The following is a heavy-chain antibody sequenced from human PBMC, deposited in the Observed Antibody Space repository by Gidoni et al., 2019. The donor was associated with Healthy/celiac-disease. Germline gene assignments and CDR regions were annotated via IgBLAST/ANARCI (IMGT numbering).Heavy chain of an antibody. J-gene: IGHJ4*02. D-gene: IGHD6-13*01. CDR2: IYTSGST. Sequence: QVQLQESGPGLVKPSQTLSLTCTVSGGSISSGSYYWSWIRQPAGKGLEWIGRIYTSGSTNYNPSLKSRVTISVDTSKNQFSLKLSSVTAADTAVYYCAVIAAAGTEWGQGTLVTVSS. V-gene: IGHV4-61*02. CDR1: GGSISSGSYY. CDR3: AVIAAAGTE.